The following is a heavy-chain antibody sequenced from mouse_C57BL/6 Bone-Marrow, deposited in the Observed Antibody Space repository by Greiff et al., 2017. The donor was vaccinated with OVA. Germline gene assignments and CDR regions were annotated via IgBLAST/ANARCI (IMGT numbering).Heavy chain of an antibody. CDR1: GYTFTSYW. CDR3: ARRRKQLRLGY. CDR2: IHPNSGST. Sequence: QVQLQHPGAELVKPGASVKLSCKASGYTFTSYWMHWVKQRPGQGLEWIGMIHPNSGSTNYNEKFKSKATLTVDKSSSTAYMQLSSLTSEDSAVYYCARRRKQLRLGYWGQGTTLTVSS. V-gene: IGHV1-64*01. D-gene: IGHD3-2*02. J-gene: IGHJ2*01.